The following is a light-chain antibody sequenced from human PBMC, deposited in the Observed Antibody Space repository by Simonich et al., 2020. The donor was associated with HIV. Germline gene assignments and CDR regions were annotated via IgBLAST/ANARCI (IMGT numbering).Light chain of an antibody. CDR1: QTIYSY. CDR3: QQYYSYPQT. V-gene: IGKV1-8*01. J-gene: IGKJ2*01. CDR2: SAS. Sequence: AIRMTQSQSSLSASTGDRVTITCRASQTIYSYLAWYQQKPGKAPNLLIYSASTLQSGVPSRFSGSGSGTDFTLTISCLQSEDFATYYCQQYYSYPQTFGQGTKLEIK.